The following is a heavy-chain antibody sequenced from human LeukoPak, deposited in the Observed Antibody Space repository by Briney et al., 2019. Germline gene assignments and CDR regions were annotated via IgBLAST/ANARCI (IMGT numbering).Heavy chain of an antibody. D-gene: IGHD3-22*01. Sequence: SETLSLTCAVYGGSFSGYYWSWIRQPPGKGLEWIGEINHSGSTNYNPSLKSQVTISVDTSKNQFSLKLSSVTAADTAVYYCARGRWLLRGPWFDPWGQGTLVTVSS. CDR1: GGSFSGYY. V-gene: IGHV4-34*01. CDR2: INHSGST. CDR3: ARGRWLLRGPWFDP. J-gene: IGHJ5*02.